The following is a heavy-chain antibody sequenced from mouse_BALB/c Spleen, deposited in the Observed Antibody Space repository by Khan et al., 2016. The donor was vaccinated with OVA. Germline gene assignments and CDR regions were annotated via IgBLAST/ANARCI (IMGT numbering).Heavy chain of an antibody. CDR1: GFNIKDTY. Sequence: VQLQQSGAELVKPGASVKLSCTASGFNIKDTYMHWMKQRPAQGLEWIGRIDPATENIKYDPKFQGKATITADTSSNTAYLHLTSLTSDDTAVYYGARTSIHYSGSYAMDYVGLGTSVTVSS. V-gene: IGHV14-3*02. CDR3: ARTSIHYSGSYAMDY. CDR2: IDPATENI. J-gene: IGHJ4*01. D-gene: IGHD1-2*01.